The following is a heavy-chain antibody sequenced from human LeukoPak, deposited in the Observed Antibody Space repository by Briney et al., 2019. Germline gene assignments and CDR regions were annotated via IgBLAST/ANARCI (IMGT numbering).Heavy chain of an antibody. Sequence: GGSLRLSCAASGFTFSSYWMHWVRQAPGKGLMWVSRINSDGSSTNYADSVKGRFTISRDNAKNTLYLQMNSLRAEDTAVYYCARGHSGSPFDYWGQGTLVTVSS. V-gene: IGHV3-74*01. D-gene: IGHD6-19*01. J-gene: IGHJ4*02. CDR2: INSDGSST. CDR1: GFTFSSYW. CDR3: ARGHSGSPFDY.